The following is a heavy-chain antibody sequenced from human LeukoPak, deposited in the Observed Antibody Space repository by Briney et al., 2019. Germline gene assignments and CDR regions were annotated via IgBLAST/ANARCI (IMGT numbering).Heavy chain of an antibody. CDR1: GFTFDDYA. CDR3: AKGTTYYYDSSGLWGPLDY. CDR2: ISWNSGSI. J-gene: IGHJ4*02. D-gene: IGHD3-22*01. V-gene: IGHV3-9*03. Sequence: GGSLRLSCAASGFTFDDYAMQWVRQAPGKGLEWVSGISWNSGSIGYADSVKGRFTISRDNAKNSLYLQMNSLRAEDMALYYCAKGTTYYYDSSGLWGPLDYWGQGTLVTVSS.